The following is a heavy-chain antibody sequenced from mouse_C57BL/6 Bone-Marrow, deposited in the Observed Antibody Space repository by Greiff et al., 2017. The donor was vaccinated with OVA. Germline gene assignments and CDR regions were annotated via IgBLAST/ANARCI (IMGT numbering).Heavy chain of an antibody. V-gene: IGHV2-2*01. CDR2: IWSGGST. CDR1: GFSLTSYG. Sequence: VKLQESGPVLVQPSQSLSITCTVSGFSLTSYGVHWVRQSPGKGLEWLGVIWSGGSTDYNAAFISRLSISKDNSKSQVFFKMNSLQADDTAIYYCARNPYYYGSSYIFDYWGQGTTLTVSS. D-gene: IGHD1-1*01. J-gene: IGHJ2*01. CDR3: ARNPYYYGSSYIFDY.